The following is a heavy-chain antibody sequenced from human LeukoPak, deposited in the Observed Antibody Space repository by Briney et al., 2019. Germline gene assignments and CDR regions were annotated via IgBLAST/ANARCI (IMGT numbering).Heavy chain of an antibody. Sequence: SETLSLTCTVSGGSISSYYWGWIRQPPGKGLEWIGSIYYSGSTYYNPSLKSRVTISVDTSKNQFSLKLSSVTAADTAVYYCARHGRGNVGYFDYWGQGTLVTVSS. V-gene: IGHV4-39*01. CDR1: GGSISSYY. CDR3: ARHGRGNVGYFDY. J-gene: IGHJ4*02. D-gene: IGHD1-26*01. CDR2: IYYSGST.